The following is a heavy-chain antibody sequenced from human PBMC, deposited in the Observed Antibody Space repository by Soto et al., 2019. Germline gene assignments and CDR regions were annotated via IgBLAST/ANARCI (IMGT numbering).Heavy chain of an antibody. D-gene: IGHD1-20*01. CDR3: TTLYQGISN. CDR1: GFTFSNAW. V-gene: IGHV3-15*01. CDR2: IKSKTDGETT. J-gene: IGHJ4*02. Sequence: VQLVESGGGLVKPGGSLRLSCAASGFTFSNAWMSWVRQAPGKGLEWVGRIKSKTDGETTDYAAPVKGRFTISRDDSKNTLYLQMNSLKTEDTAVYYCTTLYQGISNWGQGTLVTVSS.